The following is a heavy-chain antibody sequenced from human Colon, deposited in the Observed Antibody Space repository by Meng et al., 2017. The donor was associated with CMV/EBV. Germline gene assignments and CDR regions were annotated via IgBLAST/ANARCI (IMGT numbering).Heavy chain of an antibody. CDR3: ARDDRSYGVDY. CDR1: GSPFTSYL. V-gene: IGHV1-2*06. J-gene: IGHJ4*02. Sequence: SCKPSGSPFTSYLIHWLRQAPGQGLEWMGRIDSSNGGTNYAQKFQDRVTMTRDTSISTTYMEVSRLTSDDTAVYYCARDDRSYGVDYWGQGTLVTVSS. D-gene: IGHD3-10*01. CDR2: IDSSNGGT.